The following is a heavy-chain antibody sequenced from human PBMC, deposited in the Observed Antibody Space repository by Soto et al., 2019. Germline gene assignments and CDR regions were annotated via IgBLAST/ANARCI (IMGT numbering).Heavy chain of an antibody. D-gene: IGHD6-13*01. V-gene: IGHV1-69*06. CDR1: GYSFSSHA. CDR2: IIPVFGTP. J-gene: IGHJ4*02. CDR3: ARGGALSTSWYWGDGLDS. Sequence: QVQLEQSGSEVKKSGSSVKVSCKASGYSFSSHAITWVRQAPGQGLEWMGGIIPVFGTPSYAKKFQGRVTISAAKSTNKSYLELRSLRSEDTAVYYCARGGALSTSWYWGDGLDSWGQGTQVTVSS.